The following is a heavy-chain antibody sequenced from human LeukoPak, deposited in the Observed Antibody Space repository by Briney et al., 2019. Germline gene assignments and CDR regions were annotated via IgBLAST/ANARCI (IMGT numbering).Heavy chain of an antibody. V-gene: IGHV1-2*02. CDR1: GYTFTGYY. J-gene: IGHJ4*02. D-gene: IGHD3-10*01. CDR2: INPNSGGT. Sequence: ASVKVSCKASGYTFTGYYMHWVRQAPGQGLEWMASINPNSGGTNYAQKFQGRVTLTRDTSISTAYMDLSRLRSDDTAVYYCAREYYTSSFDYWGQGTLVTVSS. CDR3: AREYYTSSFDY.